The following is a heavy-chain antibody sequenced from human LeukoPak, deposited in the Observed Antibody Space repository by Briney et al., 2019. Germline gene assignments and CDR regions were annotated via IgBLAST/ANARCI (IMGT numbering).Heavy chain of an antibody. CDR1: GFTFSNYA. CDR2: ISGAGL. D-gene: IGHD4-17*01. V-gene: IGHV3-23*01. CDR3: ARDPNGNYVGAFDFQR. J-gene: IGHJ1*01. Sequence: GGSLRLSCAASGFTFSNYALTWVRQAPGRGLEWVSSISGAGLYYADSVKGRFSISRDNYKNTLYLQMSSLRAEDTAVYYCARDPNGNYVGAFDFQRWGQGTLVTVSS.